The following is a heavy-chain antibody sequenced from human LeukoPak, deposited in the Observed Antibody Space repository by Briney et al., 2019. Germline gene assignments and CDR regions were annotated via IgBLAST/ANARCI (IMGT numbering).Heavy chain of an antibody. J-gene: IGHJ4*02. CDR1: GYSISSGYY. CDR2: IYHSGST. Sequence: SETLSLTCTVSGYSISSGYYWGWIRQPPGKGLEWIGSIYHSGSTYYNPSLKSRVTISVDTSKNQFSLKLSSVTAADTAVYYCARYYYDSSGYYLGDYFDYWGQGTLVTVPS. CDR3: ARYYYDSSGYYLGDYFDY. V-gene: IGHV4-38-2*02. D-gene: IGHD3-22*01.